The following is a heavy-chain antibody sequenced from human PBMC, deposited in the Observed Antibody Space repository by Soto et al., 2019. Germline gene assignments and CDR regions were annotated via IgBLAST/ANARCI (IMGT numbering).Heavy chain of an antibody. V-gene: IGHV4-39*01. D-gene: IGHD3-22*01. J-gene: IGHJ4*02. CDR1: GGSISSSSYY. CDR2: IYYSGST. Sequence: QLQLQESGPGLVKPSETLSLTCTVSGGSISSSSYYWGWIRQPPGKGLEWIGSIYYSGSTYYNPSLKSRITISVDTSKNQFSLKLSSVTAADTAVYYCARHTAYYDSSGGTGYYWGQGTLVTVSS. CDR3: ARHTAYYDSSGGTGYY.